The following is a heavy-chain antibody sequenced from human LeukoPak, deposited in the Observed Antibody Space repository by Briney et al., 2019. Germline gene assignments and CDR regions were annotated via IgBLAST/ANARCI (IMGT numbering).Heavy chain of an antibody. D-gene: IGHD6-19*01. Sequence: SETLSLTCTVSGGSISSYYWSWIRQPPGKGLEWIGYIYYSGSTNYNPSLKSRVTISVDTSKNQFSLKLSSVTAADTAVYYCARHIKTSGWSWGQGTLVTVSS. V-gene: IGHV4-59*08. CDR1: GGSISSYY. J-gene: IGHJ5*02. CDR2: IYYSGST. CDR3: ARHIKTSGWS.